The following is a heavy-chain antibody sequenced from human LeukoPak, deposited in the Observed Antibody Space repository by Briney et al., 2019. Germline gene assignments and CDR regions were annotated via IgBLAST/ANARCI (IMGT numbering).Heavy chain of an antibody. Sequence: GESLKVSCKGSGYSFTSYWIGWVRQVPGKGLEWVGIIYPGDSDTRYSPSFQGQVTISADKSISTAYLQWSSLKASDTAMYYCARSNDFWSGYVDYWGQGTLVTVSS. D-gene: IGHD3-3*01. J-gene: IGHJ4*02. CDR2: IYPGDSDT. CDR3: ARSNDFWSGYVDY. V-gene: IGHV5-51*01. CDR1: GYSFTSYW.